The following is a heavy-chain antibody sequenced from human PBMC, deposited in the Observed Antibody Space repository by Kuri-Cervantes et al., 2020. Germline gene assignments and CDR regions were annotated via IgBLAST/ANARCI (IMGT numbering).Heavy chain of an antibody. D-gene: IGHD2-15*01. CDR1: GFTFSSYS. V-gene: IGHV3-48*01. CDR2: ISSSSSTI. Sequence: GESLKISCAASGFTFSSYSMNWVRQAPGKGLEWVSYISSSSSTIYYADSVKGRFTISRDNSKNTLYLQMNSLRAEDTAVYYCAKGDIPGDNWGQGTLVTVSS. CDR3: AKGDIPGDN. J-gene: IGHJ4*02.